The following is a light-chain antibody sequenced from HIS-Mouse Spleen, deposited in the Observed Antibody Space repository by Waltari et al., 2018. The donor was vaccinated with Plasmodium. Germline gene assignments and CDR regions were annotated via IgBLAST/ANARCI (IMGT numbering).Light chain of an antibody. CDR3: SSYAGSNNLV. J-gene: IGLJ2*01. CDR2: EVS. Sequence: QSALTQPPSASGSPGQSVTISCTGTSSDIGGYNYVSWYQQHPGKAPNLMLYEVSTRPSGGPDRFSGSKSGNTASLTVSGLQAEDEADYYCSSYAGSNNLVFGGGTKVTVL. V-gene: IGLV2-8*01. CDR1: SSDIGGYNY.